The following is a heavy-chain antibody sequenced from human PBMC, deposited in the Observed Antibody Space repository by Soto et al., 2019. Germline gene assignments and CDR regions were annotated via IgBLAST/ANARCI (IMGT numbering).Heavy chain of an antibody. CDR1: GFMFNNSA. V-gene: IGHV3-23*01. Sequence: PGGSLRLFCKASGFMFNNSAMTWVRQAPGQGLQWVASVSDNGGSRGGTYYADSVKGRFTISRDNSKNTLYLQLDSLTGADTAVYYCARAKAVVIAALDIWGQGTMVTVSS. CDR2: VSDNGGSRGGT. CDR3: ARAKAVVIAALDI. J-gene: IGHJ3*02. D-gene: IGHD2-21*01.